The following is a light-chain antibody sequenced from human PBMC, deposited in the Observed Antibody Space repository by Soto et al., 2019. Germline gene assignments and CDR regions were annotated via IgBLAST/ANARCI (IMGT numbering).Light chain of an antibody. CDR1: QTVRNNY. CDR3: QQCGSSPWT. CDR2: DAS. J-gene: IGKJ1*01. Sequence: EFVLTQSPGAVSLSQGERATLSCRASQTVRNNYLAWYQQKPGQAPRLLIYDASSRATGIPDRFSGGGSGTDFTLTISRLEPEDFAVYYCQQCGSSPWTFGQGSKVDIK. V-gene: IGKV3-20*01.